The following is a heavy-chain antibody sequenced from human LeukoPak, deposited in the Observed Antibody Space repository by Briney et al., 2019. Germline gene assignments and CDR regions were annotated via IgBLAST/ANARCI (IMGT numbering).Heavy chain of an antibody. J-gene: IGHJ6*03. D-gene: IGHD2-2*01. CDR3: ACGTSRTAYMDV. CDR1: GFTFSSYW. V-gene: IGHV3-7*01. CDR2: IKQDGSEK. Sequence: GGSLRLSCAGSGFTFSSYWMSWVGQAPGKGLEWVANIKQDGSEKYYVDSVKGRFTISRDNAKNSLYLQMNSLRAEDTAVYYCACGTSRTAYMDVWCKGTTVTVSS.